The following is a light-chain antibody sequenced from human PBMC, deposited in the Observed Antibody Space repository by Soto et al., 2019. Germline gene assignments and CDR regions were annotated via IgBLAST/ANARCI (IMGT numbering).Light chain of an antibody. J-gene: IGKJ4*01. Sequence: EIVMTQSPVTLSVSPGERATLSCRASQSVSSNLVWYQQKPGQAPRLLIYGASTRATGIPARFSGSGSGTEFTLTISSLQSEEFAVYYCQQYNNWVTFGGGTKVEIK. V-gene: IGKV3-15*01. CDR1: QSVSSN. CDR3: QQYNNWVT. CDR2: GAS.